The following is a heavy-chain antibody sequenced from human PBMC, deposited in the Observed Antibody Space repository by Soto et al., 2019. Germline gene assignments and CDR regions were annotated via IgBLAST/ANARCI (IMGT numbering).Heavy chain of an antibody. CDR2: ISYDGSNK. CDR1: GFTFSSYG. Sequence: HPGGSLRLSCAASGFTFSSYGMHWVRQAPGKGLEWVAVISYDGSNKYYADSVKGRFTISRDNSKNTLYLQMNSLRAEDTAVYYCAKGWRDYGGNSDYWGQGTLVTVSS. J-gene: IGHJ4*02. V-gene: IGHV3-30*18. CDR3: AKGWRDYGGNSDY. D-gene: IGHD4-17*01.